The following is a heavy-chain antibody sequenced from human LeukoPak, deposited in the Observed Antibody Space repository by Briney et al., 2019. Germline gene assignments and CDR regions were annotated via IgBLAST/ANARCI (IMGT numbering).Heavy chain of an antibody. CDR1: GFTFSDYY. Sequence: PGGSLRLSCAASGFTFSDYYMSWIRQAPGKELEWVSYISSSGSTIYYADSVKGRFTISRDNAKNSLYLQMNSLRAEDTAVYYCATIRGDSSSWYVGDYLDYWGQGTLVTASS. D-gene: IGHD6-13*01. J-gene: IGHJ4*02. V-gene: IGHV3-11*01. CDR3: ATIRGDSSSWYVGDYLDY. CDR2: ISSSGSTI.